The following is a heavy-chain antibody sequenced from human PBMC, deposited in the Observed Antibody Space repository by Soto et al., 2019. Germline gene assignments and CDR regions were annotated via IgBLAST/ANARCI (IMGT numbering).Heavy chain of an antibody. J-gene: IGHJ6*02. Sequence: GASVQVSCKASGDTFSSYAINWVRLAPGQGLEWMGGIIPIFGTAIYAQKFQGRVTITADKSTSTAYMELSSLRSEDTAVYYCARAPFGSGNYYYYGMDVWGQGTTVTVSS. CDR3: ARAPFGSGNYYYYGMDV. CDR1: GDTFSSYA. V-gene: IGHV1-69*06. CDR2: IIPIFGTA. D-gene: IGHD1-26*01.